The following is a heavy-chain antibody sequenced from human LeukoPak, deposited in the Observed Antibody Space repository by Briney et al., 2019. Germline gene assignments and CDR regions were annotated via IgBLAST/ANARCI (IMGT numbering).Heavy chain of an antibody. D-gene: IGHD2-8*02. CDR2: ISSSGGTI. V-gene: IGHV3-48*03. CDR3: AKDEGTGGNNVFDS. CDR1: GFTFSSYE. J-gene: IGHJ4*02. Sequence: GGSLRLSCAASGFTFSSYEMNWVRQAPGKGLEWISYISSSGGTIYYADSVKGRFTVSRDNAKRSLYLQMNTLRAEDTAVYYCAKDEGTGGNNVFDSWGQGILVTVSS.